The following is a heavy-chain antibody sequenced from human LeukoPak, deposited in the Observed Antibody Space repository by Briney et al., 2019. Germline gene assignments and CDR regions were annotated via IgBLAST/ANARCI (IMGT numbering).Heavy chain of an antibody. V-gene: IGHV3-33*01. J-gene: IGHJ4*02. CDR2: IWYDGSNK. D-gene: IGHD1-26*01. CDR1: GFTFSSYG. CDR3: ARDSRVIVGAMGY. Sequence: GGSLRLSCAASGFTFSSYGMHWVRQAPGKGLEWVAVIWYDGSNKYYADSVKGRFTISRDNSKNTLYLQMNSLRAEDTAVYYCARDSRVIVGAMGYWGQGTLVTVSS.